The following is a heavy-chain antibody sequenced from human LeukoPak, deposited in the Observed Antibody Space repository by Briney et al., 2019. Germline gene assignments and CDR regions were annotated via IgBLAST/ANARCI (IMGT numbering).Heavy chain of an antibody. CDR2: INQRGSET. CDR1: GFTFSNYW. V-gene: IGHV3-7*01. CDR3: ARYRDGTPSAHNPD. D-gene: IGHD1-1*01. J-gene: IGHJ4*02. Sequence: GGSLRLSCAASGFTFSNYWMTWVRQVPGGWLEWVANINQRGSETNYVDSVKGRFTISRDNAKNSLYLQMNTLRAEDTAVYYCARYRDGTPSAHNPDWGQGALVTVSS.